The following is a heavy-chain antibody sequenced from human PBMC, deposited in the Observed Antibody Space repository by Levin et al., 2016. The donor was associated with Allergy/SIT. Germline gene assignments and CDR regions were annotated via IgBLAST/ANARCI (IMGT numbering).Heavy chain of an antibody. CDR1: GFTFSDYY. D-gene: IGHD3-22*01. V-gene: IGHV3-11*03. CDR3: ARNWGDSSGYYPFDY. J-gene: IGHJ4*02. CDR2: ISSSSSYT. Sequence: GGSLRLSCAASGFTFSDYYMSWIRQAPGKGLEWVSYISSSSSYTNYADSVKGRFTISRDNAKNSLYLQMNSLRAEDTAVYYCARNWGDSSGYYPFDYWGQGTLVTVSS.